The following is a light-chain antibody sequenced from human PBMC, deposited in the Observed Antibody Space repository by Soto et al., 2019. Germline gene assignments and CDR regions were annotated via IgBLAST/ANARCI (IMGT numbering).Light chain of an antibody. CDR2: KAS. CDR1: QSISSW. V-gene: IGKV1-5*03. J-gene: IGKJ1*01. CDR3: QQYSYFAT. Sequence: DIQMTQSPSTLSASVGDRVTITCRASQSISSWLTWYQQKAGQAPKLLIYKASIVESGVPSRFSDSGSGTEFTLTISSLQPDDSATYYCQQYSYFATFGQETRVEVK.